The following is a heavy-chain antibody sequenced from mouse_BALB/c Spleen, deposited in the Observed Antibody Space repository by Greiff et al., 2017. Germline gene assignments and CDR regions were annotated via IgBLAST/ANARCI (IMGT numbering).Heavy chain of an antibody. CDR3: ARDEAARATWLAY. Sequence: EVKLVESGGGLVKPGGSLKLSCAASGFTFSSYAMSWVRQSPEKRLEWVAEISSGGSYTHYPDTVTGRFTISRDNAKNTLYLEMSSLRSEDTAMYYCARDEAARATWLAYWGQGTLVTVSA. D-gene: IGHD3-1*01. V-gene: IGHV5-9-4*01. J-gene: IGHJ3*01. CDR1: GFTFSSYA. CDR2: ISSGGSYT.